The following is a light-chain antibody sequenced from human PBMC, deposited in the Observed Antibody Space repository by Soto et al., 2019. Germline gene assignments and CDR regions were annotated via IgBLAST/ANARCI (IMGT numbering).Light chain of an antibody. Sequence: QSVLTQPPSVSGAPGQRVTISCTGSSSNFGAGYDVHWYRQLPGTAPKLLIYGNSKRPSGVPDRFSGSKSGTSASLAITGLQAEDEADYYCQSYDSSLSGVVFGGGTKLTVL. J-gene: IGLJ2*01. CDR3: QSYDSSLSGVV. CDR2: GNS. V-gene: IGLV1-40*01. CDR1: SSNFGAGYD.